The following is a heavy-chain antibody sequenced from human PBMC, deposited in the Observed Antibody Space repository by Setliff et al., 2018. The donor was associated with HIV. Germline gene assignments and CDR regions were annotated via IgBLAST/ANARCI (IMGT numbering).Heavy chain of an antibody. Sequence: SETLSLTCTVSGGSMSTHYWSWIRQTPGKGLEWIGHIYTTGSTHYNPSLRSRVTISIDTSKSHFSLRLKSVTAADTAVYYCAKGAGFYGDYTFDYWGQGHLVTVSS. D-gene: IGHD4-17*01. J-gene: IGHJ4*02. CDR3: AKGAGFYGDYTFDY. CDR1: GGSMSTHY. CDR2: IYTTGST. V-gene: IGHV4-59*11.